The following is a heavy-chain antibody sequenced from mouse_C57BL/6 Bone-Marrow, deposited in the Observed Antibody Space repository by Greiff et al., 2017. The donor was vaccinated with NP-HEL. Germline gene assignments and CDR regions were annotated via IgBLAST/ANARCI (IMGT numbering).Heavy chain of an antibody. Sequence: QVQLQQPGAELVKPGASVKMSCKASGYTFTSYWITWVKQRPGQGLEWIGDIYPGSGSTNYNEKFKSKATLTVDTSSSTAYMQLSSLTSEDSAVYYCAREVWYLCYAMDYWGQVTSVTVSS. V-gene: IGHV1-55*01. CDR3: AREVWYLCYAMDY. CDR2: IYPGSGST. CDR1: GYTFTSYW. D-gene: IGHD2-10*02. J-gene: IGHJ4*01.